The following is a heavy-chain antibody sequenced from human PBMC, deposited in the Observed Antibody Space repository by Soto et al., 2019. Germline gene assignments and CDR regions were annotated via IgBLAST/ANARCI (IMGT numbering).Heavy chain of an antibody. J-gene: IGHJ5*02. Sequence: GESLKISCKGSGYSFTSYWIGWVRQMPGKGLEWMGIIYPGDSDTRYSPSFQGQVTISADKSISTAYLQWSSLKASDTAMYYCARRYDFWSGYPNNWFDPWGQGTLVTVSS. D-gene: IGHD3-3*01. CDR1: GYSFTSYW. V-gene: IGHV5-51*01. CDR2: IYPGDSDT. CDR3: ARRYDFWSGYPNNWFDP.